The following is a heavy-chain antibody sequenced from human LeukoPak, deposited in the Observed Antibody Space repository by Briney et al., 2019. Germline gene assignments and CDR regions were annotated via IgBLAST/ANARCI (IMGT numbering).Heavy chain of an antibody. Sequence: GASLRISCKGSGSSFTSYWISWVRQMPGKGLEWMGRIDPSDSYTNYSPSFQGHVTISADQSITTAYLQWSSLKASDTALYYCAYYDISTGYYTGFDYWGQGTLVTVSS. J-gene: IGHJ4*02. CDR1: GSSFTSYW. V-gene: IGHV5-10-1*01. CDR3: AYYDISTGYYTGFDY. D-gene: IGHD3-9*01. CDR2: IDPSDSYT.